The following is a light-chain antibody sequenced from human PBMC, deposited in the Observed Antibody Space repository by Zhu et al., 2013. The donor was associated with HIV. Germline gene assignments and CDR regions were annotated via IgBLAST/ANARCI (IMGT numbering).Light chain of an antibody. CDR2: AAS. Sequence: DVQMTQSPSSLPASVGDRVNISCRASQNVRSYVNWYQQKPGKAPELLIYAASSVQSGVPSRFSGSGSVTEFSLTITRLQPEDFATYYCQQSYSTPSTFGQGTRLEIK. CDR3: QQSYSTPST. V-gene: IGKV1-39*01. CDR1: QNVRSY. J-gene: IGKJ5*01.